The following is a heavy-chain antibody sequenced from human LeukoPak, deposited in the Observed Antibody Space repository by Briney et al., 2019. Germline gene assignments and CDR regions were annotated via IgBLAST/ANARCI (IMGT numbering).Heavy chain of an antibody. CDR3: ARDLGSSGWPMSADSS. Sequence: GGSLRLSCAASGFTVSSNYMSWVRQAPGKGLEWVSVIYSGGSTYYADSVKGRFTISRDNSKNTLYLQMNSLRAEDTAVYYCARDLGSSGWPMSADSSWGQGTLVTVSS. V-gene: IGHV3-66*01. J-gene: IGHJ4*02. CDR2: IYSGGST. D-gene: IGHD6-19*01. CDR1: GFTVSSNY.